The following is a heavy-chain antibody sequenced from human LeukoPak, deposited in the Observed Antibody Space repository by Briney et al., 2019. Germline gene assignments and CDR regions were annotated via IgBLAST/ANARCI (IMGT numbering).Heavy chain of an antibody. V-gene: IGHV3-21*01. J-gene: IGHJ6*03. Sequence: GGSLRLSCAASGFTFSSYGMSWVRQAPGKGLEWVSSISSSSSYIYYADSVKGRFTISRDNAKNSLYLQMNSLRAEDTAVYYCARVYTSIPFGELVRYYYMDVWGKGTTVTISS. CDR3: ARVYTSIPFGELVRYYYMDV. CDR1: GFTFSSYG. D-gene: IGHD3-10*01. CDR2: ISSSSSYI.